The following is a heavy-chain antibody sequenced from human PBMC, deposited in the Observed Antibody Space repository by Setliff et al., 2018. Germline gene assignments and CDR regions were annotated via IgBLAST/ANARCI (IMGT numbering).Heavy chain of an antibody. J-gene: IGHJ6*02. CDR3: ARNWATAQHYYYGMDV. CDR2: IWNDGSTK. V-gene: IGHV3-33*01. D-gene: IGHD2-21*02. CDR1: GFPFSNYG. Sequence: HPGESLRLSCVASGFPFSNYGMHWVRQAPGKGLEWVALIWNDGSTKFYGDSVKGRLTISRDNSENTLYLQMNSLRAEDTAVYYCARNWATAQHYYYGMDVWGQGTTVTVSS.